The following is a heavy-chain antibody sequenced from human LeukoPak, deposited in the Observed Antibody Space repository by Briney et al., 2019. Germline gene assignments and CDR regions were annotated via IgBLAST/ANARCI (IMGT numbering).Heavy chain of an antibody. V-gene: IGHV4-4*07. CDR1: GGSISSYY. D-gene: IGHD2-15*01. CDR3: ARALNPLPGTHYFDY. Sequence: SETLSLTCTVSGGSISSYYWSWIRQPPGKGLEWIGRIYISGSTNYNSSLQSRVTMSVDTSKNQFSLKLSSVTAADTAVYYCARALNPLPGTHYFDYWGQGTLVTVSS. CDR2: IYISGST. J-gene: IGHJ4*02.